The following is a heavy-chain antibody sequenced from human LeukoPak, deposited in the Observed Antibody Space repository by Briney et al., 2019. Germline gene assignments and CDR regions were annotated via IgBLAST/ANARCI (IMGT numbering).Heavy chain of an antibody. Sequence: AGGSLRLSCAVSGFTFSDYAMSWVRQAPGKGLEWVTAIGGSGGSTYYADSVKGRFAISRDNSKNTLYLQMNSLRADDTALYYCARVSYYDILSPSYYFDFWGQGTLVTVSS. J-gene: IGHJ4*02. V-gene: IGHV3-23*01. D-gene: IGHD3-9*01. CDR2: IGGSGGST. CDR3: ARVSYYDILSPSYYFDF. CDR1: GFTFSDYA.